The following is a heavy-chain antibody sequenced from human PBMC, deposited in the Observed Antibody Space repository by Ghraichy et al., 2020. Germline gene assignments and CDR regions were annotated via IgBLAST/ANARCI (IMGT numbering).Heavy chain of an antibody. V-gene: IGHV4-59*08. CDR3: ARSGYSGYPSYIYYAMDV. CDR1: GGSISSYY. Sequence: SETLSLTCTVSGGSISSYYWSWIRQPPGKGLEWIGYIYSSGSTNYNPSLKSRVTISVDTSKIQFSLNLRSVTAADTAVYYCARSGYSGYPSYIYYAMDVWGQGTTVTVSS. D-gene: IGHD5-12*01. CDR2: IYSSGST. J-gene: IGHJ6*02.